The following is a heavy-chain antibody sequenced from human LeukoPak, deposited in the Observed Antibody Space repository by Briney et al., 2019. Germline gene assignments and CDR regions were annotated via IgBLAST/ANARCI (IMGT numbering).Heavy chain of an antibody. J-gene: IGHJ4*02. V-gene: IGHV3-48*03. Sequence: PGGSLRLSSAASGFTFSSYEMNWVRQAPGKGLEWVSYISSSGSTIYYADSVKGRFTISRDNAKNSLYLQMNSLRAEDTAVYYCARERYVTEMDYWGQGTLVTVSS. CDR3: ARERYVTEMDY. CDR1: GFTFSSYE. CDR2: ISSSGSTI. D-gene: IGHD5-24*01.